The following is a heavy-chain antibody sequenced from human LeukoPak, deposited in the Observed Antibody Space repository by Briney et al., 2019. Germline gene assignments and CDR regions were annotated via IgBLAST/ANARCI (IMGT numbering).Heavy chain of an antibody. CDR3: ARGRYDSSGPRQRPDPFDY. V-gene: IGHV1-69*13. D-gene: IGHD3-22*01. CDR2: IIPIFGTA. CDR1: GGTFISYA. J-gene: IGHJ4*02. Sequence: ASVKVSCKASGGTFISYAISWVRQAPGQGLEWMGGIIPIFGTANYAQKFQGRVTITADESTSTAYMELSSLRSEDTAVYYCARGRYDSSGPRQRPDPFDYWGQGTLVTVSS.